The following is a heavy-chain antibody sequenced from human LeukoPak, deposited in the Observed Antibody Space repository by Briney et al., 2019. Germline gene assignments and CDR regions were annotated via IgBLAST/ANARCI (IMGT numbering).Heavy chain of an antibody. Sequence: SETLSLTCTVSGGSISSSSYYWGWIRQPPGKGLEWIGSIYYSGSTYYNPSLKSRVTISVDTSKNQFSLKLSSVTAADTAVYYCARCDSSGYSEYPFDYWGQGTLVTVSS. CDR1: GGSISSSSYY. J-gene: IGHJ4*02. V-gene: IGHV4-39*01. CDR2: IYYSGST. CDR3: ARCDSSGYSEYPFDY. D-gene: IGHD3-22*01.